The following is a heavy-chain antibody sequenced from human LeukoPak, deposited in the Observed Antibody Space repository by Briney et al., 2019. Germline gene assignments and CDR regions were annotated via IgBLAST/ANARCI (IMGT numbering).Heavy chain of an antibody. CDR1: GGSFSGYY. J-gene: IGHJ4*02. CDR3: ARGPSYGL. CDR2: INHSGST. D-gene: IGHD4-17*01. Sequence: PSETLSFTCAVYGGSFSGYYWSWIRQPPGKGLEWIGEINHSGSTNYNPSLKSRVTISVDTSKNQFSLKLSSVTAADTAVYYCARGPSYGLWGQGTLVTVSS. V-gene: IGHV4-34*01.